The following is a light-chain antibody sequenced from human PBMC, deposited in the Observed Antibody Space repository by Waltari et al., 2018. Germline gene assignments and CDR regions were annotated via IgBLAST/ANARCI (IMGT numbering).Light chain of an antibody. CDR3: QQYNSYPYT. V-gene: IGKV1-5*03. J-gene: IGKJ2*01. Sequence: DSQMTQSPSTLSASVGDRVTITCRSSQRISRWLAWYQQKPGKAPKLLIYKASSLESGVPSRFSGSGSATECTLTISSLQPDDFATYYCQQYNSYPYTFGQGTKLEIK. CDR1: QRISRW. CDR2: KAS.